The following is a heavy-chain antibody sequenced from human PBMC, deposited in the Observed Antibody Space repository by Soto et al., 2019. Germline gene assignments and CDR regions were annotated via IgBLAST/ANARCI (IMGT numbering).Heavy chain of an antibody. V-gene: IGHV3-33*01. J-gene: IGHJ5*02. Sequence: LRLSCAASVFTFSSYGMHWVRQAPGKGLEWVAVIWYDGSNKYYADSVKDRFTISRDNSKNTLYLQMNSLRAEDTAVYYCARGYCSGGSCYYPSRNWFDPWGQGTLVTVSS. CDR3: ARGYCSGGSCYYPSRNWFDP. D-gene: IGHD2-15*01. CDR1: VFTFSSYG. CDR2: IWYDGSNK.